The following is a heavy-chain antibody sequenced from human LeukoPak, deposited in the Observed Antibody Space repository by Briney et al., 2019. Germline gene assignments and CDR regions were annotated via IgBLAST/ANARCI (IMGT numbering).Heavy chain of an antibody. V-gene: IGHV3-23*01. J-gene: IGHJ4*02. CDR1: GFTFSSHA. CDR2: ISGSGGST. D-gene: IGHD2-15*01. CDR3: AKDPFDCSTRDY. Sequence: SGGSLRLSCAASGFTFSSHAMSWVRQAPGKGLEWVSAISGSGGSTYYADSVKGRFTISRDNSKNTLYLQMNSLRAEDTAVYYCAKDPFDCSTRDYWGQGTLVTVSS.